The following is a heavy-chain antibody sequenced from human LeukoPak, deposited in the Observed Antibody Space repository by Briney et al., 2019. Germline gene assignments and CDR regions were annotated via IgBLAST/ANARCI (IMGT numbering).Heavy chain of an antibody. J-gene: IGHJ4*02. CDR2: ISYDGSTE. V-gene: IGHV3-30*18. D-gene: IGHD3-9*01. CDR3: AKDTDILTGGGSDY. Sequence: GGSLRLSCAASGFAFSSYGVHWVRQAPGKGLEWVAVISYDGSTEYYIDSVKGRFTISRDNSKNSLYLRMNSLRTEDTALYYCAKDTDILTGGGSDYWGQGTLVTVSS. CDR1: GFAFSSYG.